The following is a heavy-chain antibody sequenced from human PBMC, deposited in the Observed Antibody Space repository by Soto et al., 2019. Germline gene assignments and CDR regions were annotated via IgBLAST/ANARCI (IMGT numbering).Heavy chain of an antibody. CDR3: ARGAMVLYYYYYYGMDV. CDR2: INHSGST. D-gene: IGHD3-10*01. Sequence: KTSETLSLTCAVYGGSFSGYYWSWIRQPPGKGLEWIGEINHSGSTNYNPSLKSRVTISVDTSKNQFSLKLSSVTAADTAVYYCARGAMVLYYYYYYGMDVWGQGTTVTVSS. J-gene: IGHJ6*02. CDR1: GGSFSGYY. V-gene: IGHV4-34*01.